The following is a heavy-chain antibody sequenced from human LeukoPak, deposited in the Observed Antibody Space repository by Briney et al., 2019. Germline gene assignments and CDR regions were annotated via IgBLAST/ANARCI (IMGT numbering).Heavy chain of an antibody. CDR3: ARETSQKGAHYMDV. CDR1: GGSFSGYY. D-gene: IGHD3-16*01. CDR2: IYYSGST. V-gene: IGHV4-59*01. Sequence: SETLSLTCAVYGGSFSGYYWSRIRQPPGKGLEWIGYIYYSGSTNYNPSLKSRVTISVDTSKNQFSLKLSSVTAADTAVYYCARETSQKGAHYMDVWGKGTTVTISS. J-gene: IGHJ6*03.